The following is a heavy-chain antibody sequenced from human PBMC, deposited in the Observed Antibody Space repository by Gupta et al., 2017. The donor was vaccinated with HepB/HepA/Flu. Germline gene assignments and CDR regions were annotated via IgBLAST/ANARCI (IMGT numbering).Heavy chain of an antibody. J-gene: IGHJ5*02. Sequence: SWIRQHPGKGLEWIGYIYYSGSTYYNPSLKRRVTISLDTSTNQFSLNLTSVTAADTAVYYCARALYCSGGSCYGGNLFEPWGRGTLVTVSS. CDR3: ARALYCSGGSCYGGNLFEP. CDR2: IYYSGST. D-gene: IGHD2-15*01. V-gene: IGHV4-31*02.